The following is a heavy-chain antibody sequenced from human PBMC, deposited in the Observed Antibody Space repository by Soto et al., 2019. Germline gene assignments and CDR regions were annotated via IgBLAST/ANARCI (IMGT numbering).Heavy chain of an antibody. CDR1: GDSVSSNSSA. CDR3: ARGEDSSSSESRYYCYGMDV. CDR2: TYYRSKWYN. D-gene: IGHD6-6*01. Sequence: SHTPSLTCAISGDSVSSNSSAWNWIRQSPSRGLEWLGRTYYRSKWYNDYAVSVKSRITINPDTSKNQSSLQLNSVTPEDTAVYYCARGEDSSSSESRYYCYGMDVWGQATAVT. J-gene: IGHJ6*01. V-gene: IGHV6-1*01.